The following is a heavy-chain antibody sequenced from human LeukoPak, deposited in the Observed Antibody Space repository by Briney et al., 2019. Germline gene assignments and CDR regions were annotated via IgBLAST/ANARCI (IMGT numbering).Heavy chain of an antibody. CDR3: AKGEGTVLRYFDWLSQFDY. V-gene: IGHV3-23*01. CDR1: GFTFSSYA. Sequence: GGSLRLSCAASGFTFSSYAMSWVRQAPGKGLEGVSAISGSGGSTYYADSVKGRFTISRDNSKNTLYLQMNSLRAEDTAVYYCAKGEGTVLRYFDWLSQFDYWGQGTLVTVSS. J-gene: IGHJ4*02. CDR2: ISGSGGST. D-gene: IGHD3-9*01.